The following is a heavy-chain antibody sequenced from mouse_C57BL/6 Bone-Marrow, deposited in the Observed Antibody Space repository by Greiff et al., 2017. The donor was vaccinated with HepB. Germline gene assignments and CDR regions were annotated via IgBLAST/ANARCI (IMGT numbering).Heavy chain of an antibody. CDR2: INPNNGGT. Sequence: QLKQSGPELVKPGASVKISCKASGYTFTDYYINWVKQSHGKSLEWIGDINPNNGGTSYNQKFKGKATLTVDKSSSTAYMELRSLTSEDSAVYYCAREGLDGYYLDYWGQGTTLTVSS. CDR3: AREGLDGYYLDY. J-gene: IGHJ2*01. V-gene: IGHV1-26*01. D-gene: IGHD2-3*01. CDR1: GYTFTDYY.